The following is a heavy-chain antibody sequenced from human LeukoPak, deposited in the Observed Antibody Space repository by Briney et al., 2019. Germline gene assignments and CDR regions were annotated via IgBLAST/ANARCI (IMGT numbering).Heavy chain of an antibody. CDR1: GFTFSSYW. D-gene: IGHD5-24*01. J-gene: IGHJ4*02. Sequence: GGSLRLSCAASGFTFSSYWMHWVRQAPGKGLVWVSRINTDGSSTSYADSVKGRFTISRDNAKNTLYLQMNSLRAEDTAVYYCAREGDGYNNFFDYWGQGILVTVSS. CDR2: INTDGSST. CDR3: AREGDGYNNFFDY. V-gene: IGHV3-74*01.